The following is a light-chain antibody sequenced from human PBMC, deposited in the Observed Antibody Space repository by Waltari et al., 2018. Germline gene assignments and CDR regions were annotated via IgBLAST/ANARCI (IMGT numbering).Light chain of an antibody. J-gene: IGKJ1*01. CDR2: GSS. CDR1: QSVSSSY. Sequence: EIVLTQSPGTLSLSPGEGATLSCRASQSVSSSYLAWYQQKPGQAPRLLIYGSSSRATGIPDRFSGSGSGTDFTLTISSMESEDFAVYYCQQYCSSLPWTFGQGTKVEIK. CDR3: QQYCSSLPWT. V-gene: IGKV3-20*01.